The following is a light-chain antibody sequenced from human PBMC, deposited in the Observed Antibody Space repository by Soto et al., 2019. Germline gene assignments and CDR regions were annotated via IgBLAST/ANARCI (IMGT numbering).Light chain of an antibody. CDR2: NNI. CDR1: TSNVGTNS. Sequence: QSVLTQPPSASGTPGQRVTISCSGSTSNVGTNSVIWYQQLPGLAPKLLLYNNIYRPSGVPDRFSGSKSGTSASLAISGLQAEDEADYYCAAWDDSLDGHAVFGGGTQLT. V-gene: IGLV1-44*01. J-gene: IGLJ7*01. CDR3: AAWDDSLDGHAV.